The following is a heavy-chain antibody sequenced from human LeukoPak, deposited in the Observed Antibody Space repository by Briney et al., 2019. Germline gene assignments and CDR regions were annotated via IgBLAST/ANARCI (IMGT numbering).Heavy chain of an antibody. V-gene: IGHV1-2*02. J-gene: IGHJ5*02. CDR1: GYTFTGYY. D-gene: IGHD2-2*01. CDR2: INPNSGGT. Sequence: ASVKVSCKASGYTFTGYYMHWVRQAPGQGLEWMGWINPNSGGTNYAQKFQGRVTMTRDTSISTAYMEPSRLRSDDTAVYYCARDLSDIVVVPAEGWFDPWGQGTLVTVSS. CDR3: ARDLSDIVVVPAEGWFDP.